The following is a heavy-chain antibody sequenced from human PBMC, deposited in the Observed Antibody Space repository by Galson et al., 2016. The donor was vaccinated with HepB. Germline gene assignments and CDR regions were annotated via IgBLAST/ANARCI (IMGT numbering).Heavy chain of an antibody. Sequence: SVKVSCKASGGTFSSYAISWVRQAPGQGLEWVGGIIPIFGTANYAQKFQGRVTITADKSTSTAYMELSSLRSEDTAVYYCAREWAPFRIVNPRVRAFDIWGRGTMVTVSS. D-gene: IGHD2/OR15-2a*01. CDR2: IIPIFGTA. CDR1: GGTFSSYA. V-gene: IGHV1-69*06. J-gene: IGHJ3*02. CDR3: AREWAPFRIVNPRVRAFDI.